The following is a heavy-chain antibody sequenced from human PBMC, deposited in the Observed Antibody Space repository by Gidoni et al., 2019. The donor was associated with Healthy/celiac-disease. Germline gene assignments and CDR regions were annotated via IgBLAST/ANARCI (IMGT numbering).Heavy chain of an antibody. CDR2: ILPIFGTA. CDR1: WATFSSFS. D-gene: IGHD3-10*01. J-gene: IGHJ3*02. V-gene: IGHV1-69*01. CDR3: ARDMGLWFGELSDAFDI. Sequence: QVQLLQSGAEVKKPWSSVKVSCQASWATFSSFSIRWGRQAPGQGLEWMGGILPIFGTANYAQKFQGRVTITADESTSTAYMELSSLRSEDTAVYYCARDMGLWFGELSDAFDIWGQGTMVTVSS.